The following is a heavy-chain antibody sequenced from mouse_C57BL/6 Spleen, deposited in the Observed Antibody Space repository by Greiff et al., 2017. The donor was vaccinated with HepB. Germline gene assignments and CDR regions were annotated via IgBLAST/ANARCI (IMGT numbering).Heavy chain of an antibody. D-gene: IGHD2-3*01. V-gene: IGHV1-61*01. CDR2: IYPSDSET. J-gene: IGHJ2*01. Sequence: QVHVKQPGAELVRPGSSVKLSCKASGYTFTSYWMDWVKQRPGQGLEWIGNIYPSDSETHYNQKFKDKATLTVDKSSSTAYMQLSSLTSEDSAVYYCARGRTYDGYFDYWGQGTTLTVSS. CDR1: GYTFTSYW. CDR3: ARGRTYDGYFDY.